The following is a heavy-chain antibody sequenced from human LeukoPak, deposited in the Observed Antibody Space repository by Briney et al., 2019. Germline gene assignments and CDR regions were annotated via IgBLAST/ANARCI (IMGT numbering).Heavy chain of an antibody. V-gene: IGHV4-39*01. Sequence: PSEXLSLTCTVSGGSISSSSYYWGWIRQPPGTGLEWIGSIYYSGSTYYNPSLKSRVTISVDTSKNQFSLKLSSVTAADTAVYYCARRRLGYCSSTSCRSFDYWGQGTLVTVSS. CDR3: ARRRLGYCSSTSCRSFDY. D-gene: IGHD2-2*01. J-gene: IGHJ4*02. CDR2: IYYSGST. CDR1: GGSISSSSYY.